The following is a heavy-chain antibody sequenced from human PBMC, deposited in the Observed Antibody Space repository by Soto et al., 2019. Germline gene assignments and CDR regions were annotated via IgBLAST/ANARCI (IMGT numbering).Heavy chain of an antibody. Sequence: PGGSLRLSCAASGFTFSSYAMSWVRQAPGKGLEWVSVISGSGGSTYYADSVKGRFTISRDNSKNTLYLQMNSLRAEDTAVYFCAKENYYDGSGLIDYWGQGTLVTVSS. CDR2: ISGSGGST. J-gene: IGHJ4*02. V-gene: IGHV3-23*01. D-gene: IGHD3-22*01. CDR3: AKENYYDGSGLIDY. CDR1: GFTFSSYA.